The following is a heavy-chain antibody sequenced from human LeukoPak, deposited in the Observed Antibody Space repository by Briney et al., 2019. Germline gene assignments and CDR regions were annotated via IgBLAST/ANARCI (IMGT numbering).Heavy chain of an antibody. CDR3: ATGYSDSLRSPLDS. D-gene: IGHD3-22*01. CDR1: GFTFSSYT. J-gene: IGHJ5*01. CDR2: ISYDGSND. V-gene: IGHV3-30-3*01. Sequence: PGGSLRLSCAASGFTFSSYTMHWVRQAPGKGLEWVAVISYDGSNDYYADSVKGRFTISRDNSKNTLFLQMNSLRAEDTAVYYCATGYSDSLRSPLDSWGQGTLVTVSS.